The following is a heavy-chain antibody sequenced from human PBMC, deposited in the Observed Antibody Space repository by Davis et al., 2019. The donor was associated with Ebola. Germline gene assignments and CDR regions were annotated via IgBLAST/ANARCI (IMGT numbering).Heavy chain of an antibody. J-gene: IGHJ4*02. CDR2: IIQDGSDR. V-gene: IGHV3-7*03. CDR3: ATDLFSSPPHY. Sequence: PGGSLRLSCVDSDFTFSIHWMAWVRQAPGKGLEWVANIIQDGSDRYYVDSVKGRFTISRDNAHNLLYLQMSSLRVEDTAVYYCATDLFSSPPHYWGQGTLVTVSS. CDR1: DFTFSIHW. D-gene: IGHD2-2*01.